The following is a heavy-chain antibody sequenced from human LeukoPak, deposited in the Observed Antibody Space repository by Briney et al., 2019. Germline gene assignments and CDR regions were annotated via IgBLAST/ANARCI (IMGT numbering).Heavy chain of an antibody. CDR1: GYTLTELS. V-gene: IGHV1-24*01. CDR3: ATGVPAAYGMGDYAFDI. J-gene: IGHJ3*02. CDR2: FDPEDGET. D-gene: IGHD2-2*01. Sequence: ASVKVSCKVSGYTLTELSMHWVRQAPGKGLEWMGGFDPEDGETIYAQKFQGRVTMTEDTSTDTAYMELSSLRSEDTAVYYCATGVPAAYGMGDYAFDIWGQGTMVTVSS.